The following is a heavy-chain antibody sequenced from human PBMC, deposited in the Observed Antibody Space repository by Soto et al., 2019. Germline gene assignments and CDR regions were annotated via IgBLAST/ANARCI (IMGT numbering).Heavy chain of an antibody. J-gene: IGHJ4*02. V-gene: IGHV4-59*01. CDR2: IYYSGST. CDR3: ARGTRYDYIWGINPTSPHSFDY. Sequence: PSETLSLTCTVSGGSISSYYWSWIRQPPGKGLEWIGYIYYSGSTNYNPSLKSRVTISVDTSKNQFSLKLSSVTAADTAVYYCARGTRYDYIWGINPTSPHSFDYWGQETLVTVSS. CDR1: GGSISSYY. D-gene: IGHD3-16*01.